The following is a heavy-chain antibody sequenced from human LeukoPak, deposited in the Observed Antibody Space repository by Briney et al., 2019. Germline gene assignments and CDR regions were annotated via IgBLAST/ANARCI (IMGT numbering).Heavy chain of an antibody. D-gene: IGHD3-22*01. J-gene: IGHJ5*02. CDR3: ARDMGLPYYYDNSGPNNWFDP. CDR1: GFTFSSYG. Sequence: PGRSLRLSCAASGFTFSSYGMHWVRQAPGKGLEWVAVISYDGSNKYYADSVKGRFTISRDNSKNTLYLQMNSLRAEDTAVYYCARDMGLPYYYDNSGPNNWFDPWGQGTLVTVSS. V-gene: IGHV3-30*03. CDR2: ISYDGSNK.